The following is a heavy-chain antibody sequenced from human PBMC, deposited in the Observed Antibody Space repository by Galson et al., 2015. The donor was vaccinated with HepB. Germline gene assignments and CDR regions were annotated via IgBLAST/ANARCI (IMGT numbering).Heavy chain of an antibody. CDR1: GGSIRSFS. CDR2: VSYSGST. J-gene: IGHJ3*02. Sequence: SETLSLTCTVSGGSIRSFSWTWIRQPPGKGLEWIGFVSYSGSTNYNLSLRGRVTISLDTSKNQFSLRLNSVTAADTAVYYCARLRSGSLGSNYAVDIWGQGTMVTVSS. V-gene: IGHV4-59*08. CDR3: ARLRSGSLGSNYAVDI. D-gene: IGHD3-10*01.